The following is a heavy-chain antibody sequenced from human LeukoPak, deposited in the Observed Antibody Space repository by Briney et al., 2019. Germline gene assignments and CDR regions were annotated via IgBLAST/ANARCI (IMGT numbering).Heavy chain of an antibody. J-gene: IGHJ4*02. V-gene: IGHV4-30-2*03. CDR1: GGSISSGGYS. D-gene: IGHD3-3*01. CDR3: ASAITIFGVVIHFDY. Sequence: RPSETLSLTCAVSGGSISSGGYSWSWIRQPPGKGLEWIGSIYYSGSTYYNPSLKSRVTISVDTSKNQFSLKLSSVTAADTAVYYCASAITIFGVVIHFDYWGQGTLVTVSS. CDR2: IYYSGST.